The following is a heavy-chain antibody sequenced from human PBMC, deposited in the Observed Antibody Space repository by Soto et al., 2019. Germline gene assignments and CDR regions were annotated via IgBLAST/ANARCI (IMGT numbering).Heavy chain of an antibody. CDR1: GGSISSSSYY. V-gene: IGHV4-39*07. D-gene: IGHD3-22*01. CDR2: IYYSGST. Sequence: SETLSLTCTVSGGSISSSSYYWGWIRQPPGKGLEWIGSIYYSGSTYYNPSLKSRVTISVDTSKNQFSLKLSSVTAADTAVYYCARCYYDSSGYGFYYWGQGTLVTVSS. J-gene: IGHJ4*02. CDR3: ARCYYDSSGYGFYY.